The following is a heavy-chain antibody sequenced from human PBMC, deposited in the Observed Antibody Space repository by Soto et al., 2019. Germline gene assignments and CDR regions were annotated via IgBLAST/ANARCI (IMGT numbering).Heavy chain of an antibody. CDR2: ISYDGSNK. Sequence: QVQLVESGGGVVQPGRSLRLSCAASGFTFSSYGMHWVRQAPGKGLEWVAVISYDGSNKYYADSVKGRFTISRDNSKNTLYLQMNSLRDEDTAVYYCAREGDVSSCDSWCQGTLVTVSS. CDR1: GFTFSSYG. J-gene: IGHJ4*02. V-gene: IGHV3-30*03. CDR3: AREGDVSSCDS. D-gene: IGHD1-26*01.